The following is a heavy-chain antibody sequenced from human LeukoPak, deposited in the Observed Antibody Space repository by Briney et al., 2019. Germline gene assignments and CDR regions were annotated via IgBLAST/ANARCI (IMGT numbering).Heavy chain of an antibody. CDR1: GGSFSGYY. D-gene: IGHD2-2*01. J-gene: IGHJ3*02. V-gene: IGHV4-59*10. CDR2: IYTSGST. Sequence: SETLSLTXAVYGGSFSGYYWSWIRQPAGKGLEWIGRIYTSGSTNYNPSLKSRVTMSVDTSKNQFSLKLSSVTAADTAVYYCARGVVVPAARGYAFDIWGQGTMVTVSS. CDR3: ARGVVVPAARGYAFDI.